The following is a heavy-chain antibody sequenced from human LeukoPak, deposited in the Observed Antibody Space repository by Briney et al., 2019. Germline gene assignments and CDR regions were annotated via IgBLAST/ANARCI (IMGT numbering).Heavy chain of an antibody. J-gene: IGHJ4*02. CDR2: IREDGSNT. CDR3: AKDLPGGNFDY. V-gene: IGHV3-30*02. CDR1: GFTFSRSG. D-gene: IGHD3-16*01. Sequence: GGSLRLSCAASGFTFSRSGMHWVRQAPDKGLEWVAFIREDGSNTYYGDSVKGRFTISRDNSKNTLYLQMSSLRPEDTAVYYCAKDLPGGNFDYWGQGTLVSVSS.